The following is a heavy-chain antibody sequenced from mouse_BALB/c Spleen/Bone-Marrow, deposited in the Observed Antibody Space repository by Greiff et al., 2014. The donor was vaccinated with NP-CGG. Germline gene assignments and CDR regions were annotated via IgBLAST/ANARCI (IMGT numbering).Heavy chain of an antibody. CDR3: ARLGDGYYDALDY. D-gene: IGHD2-3*01. Sequence: EVKLQESGPELVKPGASVKVSCKASGYAFTNYNIYWVKQRHGKSLEWIGYIDLYNGGTSYNQKFKGKATLTVDKSSSTAYMHLSSLTSEDSAVYYCARLGDGYYDALDYWGQGTSVTVSS. V-gene: IGHV1S135*01. J-gene: IGHJ4*01. CDR1: GYAFTNYN. CDR2: IDLYNGGT.